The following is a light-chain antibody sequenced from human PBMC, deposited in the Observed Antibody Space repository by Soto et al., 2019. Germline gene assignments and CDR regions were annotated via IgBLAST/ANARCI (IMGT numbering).Light chain of an antibody. CDR3: QRTYSFPRT. J-gene: IGKJ1*01. Sequence: QMAQSPYSLSASLGDRVTITCRASQSITNYLNWYQQKPGRAPKLQIYIASSLQSGDPSRFSGNRTGTDFSLTISRLRPEDFATYYCQRTYSFPRTFGQGTRVEIK. CDR2: IAS. CDR1: QSITNY. V-gene: IGKV1-39*01.